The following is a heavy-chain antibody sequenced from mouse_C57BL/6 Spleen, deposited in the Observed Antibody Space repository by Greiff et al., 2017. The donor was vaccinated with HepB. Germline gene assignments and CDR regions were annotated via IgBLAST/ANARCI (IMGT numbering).Heavy chain of an antibody. J-gene: IGHJ4*01. CDR3: TRNYYGSSFYAMDY. Sequence: EVKLEESGEGLVKPGGSLKLSCAASGFTFSSYAMSWVRQTPEKRLEWVAYISSGGDYIYYADTVKGRFTISRDNARNTLYLQMSSLKSEDTAMYYCTRNYYGSSFYAMDYWGQGTSVTVSS. D-gene: IGHD1-1*01. CDR2: ISSGGDYI. V-gene: IGHV5-9-1*02. CDR1: GFTFSSYA.